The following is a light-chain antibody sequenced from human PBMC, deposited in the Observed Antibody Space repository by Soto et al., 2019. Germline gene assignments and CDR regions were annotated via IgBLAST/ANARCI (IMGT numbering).Light chain of an antibody. V-gene: IGKV3-20*01. CDR3: QQYGSSVWT. J-gene: IGKJ1*01. Sequence: EIMLTQSPGTLSLSPGERATLSCRASQSVSSSYLAWYQQKPGQAPRLLIYGASGRATGIPARFSGSGSETDFTLTISRLEPEDFAVYYCQQYGSSVWTFGQGTKVDIK. CDR1: QSVSSSY. CDR2: GAS.